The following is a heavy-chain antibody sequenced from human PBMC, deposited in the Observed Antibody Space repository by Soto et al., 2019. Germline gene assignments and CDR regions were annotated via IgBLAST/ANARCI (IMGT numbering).Heavy chain of an antibody. CDR2: TGISGRTT. J-gene: IGHJ4*02. Sequence: GGSLRLSCAASGFTVTTYAMSWVRQAPGKGLEWVSTTGISGRTTYYADSVKGRFTVSRDDSKNTLDLQMSSLRAEDTAAYYCATVHNTSRSFDYWGQGTLVTVSS. V-gene: IGHV3-23*01. D-gene: IGHD1-20*01. CDR1: GFTVTTYA. CDR3: ATVHNTSRSFDY.